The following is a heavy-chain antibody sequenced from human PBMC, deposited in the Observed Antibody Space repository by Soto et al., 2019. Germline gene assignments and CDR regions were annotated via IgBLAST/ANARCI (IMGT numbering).Heavy chain of an antibody. CDR3: ARPVEMATISRSYLFY. J-gene: IGHJ4*02. V-gene: IGHV1-69*13. Sequence: SVKVSCKASGGTFSNYAINWVRQAPGQGLEWMGGIIPIFGTANYAQKFQGRVTITADESTSPAYLDLSSLRSEDTAVYYCARPVEMATISRSYLFYWGQGTLVTVSS. D-gene: IGHD5-12*01. CDR1: GGTFSNYA. CDR2: IIPIFGTA.